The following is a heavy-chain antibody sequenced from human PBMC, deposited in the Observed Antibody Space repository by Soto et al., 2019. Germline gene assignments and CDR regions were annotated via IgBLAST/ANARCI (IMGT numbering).Heavy chain of an antibody. CDR2: ISGSGGST. Sequence: EVQLLESGGGLVRPGGSLRLACAASVFTFSSYAMSWVRQAPGKGLEWVSSISGSGGSTYYADSVKGRFTVSRDNSKNTLYLRMNSLRAEDTAVYYCAKRIAAAGTNALDVWGQGTTVTVSS. CDR1: VFTFSSYA. D-gene: IGHD6-13*01. CDR3: AKRIAAAGTNALDV. V-gene: IGHV3-23*01. J-gene: IGHJ6*02.